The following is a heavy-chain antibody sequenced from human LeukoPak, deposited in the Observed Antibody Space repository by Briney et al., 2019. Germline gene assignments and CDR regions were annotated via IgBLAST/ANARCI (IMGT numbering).Heavy chain of an antibody. CDR2: IYYSGST. J-gene: IGHJ3*02. D-gene: IGHD5-12*01. Sequence: PSETLSLTCTVSGVSISSYSWSWIRQPPGKGLEYIGYIYYSGSTNYTPSLRSRVTISVDTSKNQFSLNLTSVTAADTAVYYCARVGLVATTGMGALDIWGQGTMVTVSS. V-gene: IGHV4-59*01. CDR3: ARVGLVATTGMGALDI. CDR1: GVSISSYS.